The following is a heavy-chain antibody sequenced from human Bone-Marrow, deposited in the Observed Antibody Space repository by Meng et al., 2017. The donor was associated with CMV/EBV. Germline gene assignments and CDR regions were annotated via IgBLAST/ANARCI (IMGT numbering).Heavy chain of an antibody. J-gene: IGHJ6*02. CDR2: IRQESREK. CDR1: GFSLYTYW. Sequence: GESLKISCAVSGFSLYTYWMTWVRQAPGKGLEWVANIRQESREKNYVDSVKGRFTISRENDKNLLFLEMSRLRVEDTATYYCARGRGMDMWGQGTTVTVSS. V-gene: IGHV3-7*01. CDR3: ARGRGMDM.